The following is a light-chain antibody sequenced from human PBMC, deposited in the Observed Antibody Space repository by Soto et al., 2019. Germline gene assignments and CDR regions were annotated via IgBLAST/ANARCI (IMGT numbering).Light chain of an antibody. Sequence: EIVLTQSPGTLSLSPGERATLSCRASQSVSSSYLAWYQQKPGQAPRLLLYVASSRATGIPDRFSGSGSGTDFTLTISRLEPEDFAVDYCQQYGSTRFTFGPGTKVDIK. V-gene: IGKV3-20*01. CDR2: VAS. J-gene: IGKJ3*01. CDR1: QSVSSSY. CDR3: QQYGSTRFT.